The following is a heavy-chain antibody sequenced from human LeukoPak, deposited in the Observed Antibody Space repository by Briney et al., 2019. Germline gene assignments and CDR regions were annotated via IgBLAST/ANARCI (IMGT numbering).Heavy chain of an antibody. Sequence: ASVKVSCKASGYTFTGYYMDWVRQAPGQGLEWMGWINPNSGGTNYAQKFQGRGTMTRDTYISTAYMELSRLRSDDTAVYYCVRDRWVEWLLLDYWGQGTLVTVSS. J-gene: IGHJ4*02. D-gene: IGHD3-3*01. V-gene: IGHV1-2*02. CDR2: INPNSGGT. CDR3: VRDRWVEWLLLDY. CDR1: GYTFTGYY.